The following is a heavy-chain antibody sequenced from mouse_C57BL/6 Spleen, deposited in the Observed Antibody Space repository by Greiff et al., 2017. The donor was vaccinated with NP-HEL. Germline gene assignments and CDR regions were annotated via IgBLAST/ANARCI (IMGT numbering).Heavy chain of an antibody. D-gene: IGHD3-2*02. CDR3: ASGSSGYWFAY. CDR1: GFSLTSYG. V-gene: IGHV2-6*01. CDR2: IWGVGST. J-gene: IGHJ3*01. Sequence: VKLVESGPGLVAPSQSLSITCTVSGFSLTSYGVDWVRQSPGKGLEWLGVIWGVGSTNYNSALKSRLSISKDNSKSQVFLKMNSLQTDDTAMYYCASGSSGYWFAYWGQGTLVTVSA.